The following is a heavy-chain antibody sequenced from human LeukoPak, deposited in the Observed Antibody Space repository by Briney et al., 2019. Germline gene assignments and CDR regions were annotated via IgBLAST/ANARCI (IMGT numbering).Heavy chain of an antibody. V-gene: IGHV4-59*11. CDR1: GCPICSHY. Sequence: SETLSLTCSVPGCPICSHYWSWIRQPPGKVLEWNGYFHYSSRTNYNPPRKSRATISVDTSKKQFSLKLSSVAAADTAVYYCARTIAAAGYYYYYYMDVWGKGTTVTVSS. J-gene: IGHJ6*03. D-gene: IGHD6-13*01. CDR3: ARTIAAAGYYYYYYMDV. CDR2: FHYSSRT.